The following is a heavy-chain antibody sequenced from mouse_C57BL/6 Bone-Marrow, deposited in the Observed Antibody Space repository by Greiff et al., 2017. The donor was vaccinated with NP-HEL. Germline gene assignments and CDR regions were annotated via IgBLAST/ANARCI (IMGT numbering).Heavy chain of an antibody. CDR2: IDPSDSYT. V-gene: IGHV1-69*01. CDR1: GYTFTSYW. J-gene: IGHJ2*01. CDR3: ARGRTTVVVDY. Sequence: QVQLQQPGAELVMPGASVKLSCKASGYTFTSYWMHWVKQRPGQGLEWIGEIDPSDSYTNYNQKFKGKSTLTVDKSSSTAYMQLSSLTSEDSAVYYCARGRTTVVVDYWGQGNTLTVSS. D-gene: IGHD1-1*01.